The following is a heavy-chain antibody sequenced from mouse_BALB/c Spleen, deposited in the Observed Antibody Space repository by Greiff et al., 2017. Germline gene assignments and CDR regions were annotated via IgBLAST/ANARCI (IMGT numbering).Heavy chain of an antibody. J-gene: IGHJ4*01. CDR3: ARDWGGYYYAMDY. Sequence: EVQRVESGGGLVQPGGSLRLSCATSGFTFTDYYMSWVRQPPGKALEWLGFIRNKANGYTTEYSASVKGRFTISRDNSQSILYLQMNTLRAEDSATYYCARDWGGYYYAMDYWGQGTSVTVSS. V-gene: IGHV7-3*02. CDR2: IRNKANGYTT. CDR1: GFTFTDYY.